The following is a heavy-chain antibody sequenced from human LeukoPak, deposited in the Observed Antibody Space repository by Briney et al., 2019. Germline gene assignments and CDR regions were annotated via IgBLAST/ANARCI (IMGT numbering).Heavy chain of an antibody. CDR1: RSTFSSSA. Sequence: PGGSLRLSCAASRSTFSSSAMNWVRQAPGKGLEWVSYISSAASTRYYADSVKGRFTISRDNAKNSLYLQMNSLRGEDTAVYYCARDVSYYGGDWFDPWGQGTLVTVSS. V-gene: IGHV3-48*03. J-gene: IGHJ5*02. CDR3: ARDVSYYGGDWFDP. D-gene: IGHD4-23*01. CDR2: ISSAASTR.